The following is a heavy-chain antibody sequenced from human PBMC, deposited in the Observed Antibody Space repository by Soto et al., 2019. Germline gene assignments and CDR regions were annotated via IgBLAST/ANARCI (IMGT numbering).Heavy chain of an antibody. V-gene: IGHV1-69*13. D-gene: IGHD3-10*01. Sequence: GASVKVSCKASGGTFSSYAISWVRQASGQGLEWMGGIIPIFGTANYAQKFQGRVTITADESTSTAYMELSSLRSEDTAVYYCARAINSRFGEFLNWGQGTLVTVSS. CDR1: GGTFSSYA. J-gene: IGHJ4*02. CDR2: IIPIFGTA. CDR3: ARAINSRFGEFLN.